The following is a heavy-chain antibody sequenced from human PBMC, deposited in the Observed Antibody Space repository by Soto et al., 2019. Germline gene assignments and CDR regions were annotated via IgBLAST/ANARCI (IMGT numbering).Heavy chain of an antibody. CDR3: AGLSWPHSGNTSEHGMDV. J-gene: IGHJ6*02. Sequence: QVQLVQSGAEVKKPGSSVKVSCKASGGTFSSYAISWVRQAPGQGLEWMGGIIPIFGTANYAQKFQGRVTITADESTSTAYMELSSLRSEDTAVYYCAGLSWPHSGNTSEHGMDVWGQGTTVTVSS. CDR2: IIPIFGTA. CDR1: GGTFSSYA. V-gene: IGHV1-69*12. D-gene: IGHD1-26*01.